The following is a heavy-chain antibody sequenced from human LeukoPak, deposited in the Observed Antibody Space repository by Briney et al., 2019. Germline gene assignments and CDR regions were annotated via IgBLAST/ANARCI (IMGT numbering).Heavy chain of an antibody. J-gene: IGHJ4*02. D-gene: IGHD4-23*01. CDR2: INSSSSYI. V-gene: IGHV3-21*01. Sequence: GGSLRLSCAASGFTFSSYSMNWVRQAPGKGLEWVSSINSSSSYIYYADSVKGRFTISRDNAKNTLYLQMNSLRAEDTAVYYCSRGPDYCGSPGYFDYWGQGTLVTVSS. CDR3: SRGPDYCGSPGYFDY. CDR1: GFTFSSYS.